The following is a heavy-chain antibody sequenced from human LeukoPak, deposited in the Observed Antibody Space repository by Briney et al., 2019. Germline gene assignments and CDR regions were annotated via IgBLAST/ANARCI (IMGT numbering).Heavy chain of an antibody. V-gene: IGHV3-30*18. J-gene: IGHJ3*02. Sequence: GRSLRLSCAASGFTFSYYGMHWVRQAPGKGLEWVAGTSYDGSQKYYADSVKGRSTISRDNSKNTLYLQMNSLRAEDTAVYYCAKELPHDAFDIWGQGTMVTVSS. D-gene: IGHD1-26*01. CDR1: GFTFSYYG. CDR3: AKELPHDAFDI. CDR2: TSYDGSQK.